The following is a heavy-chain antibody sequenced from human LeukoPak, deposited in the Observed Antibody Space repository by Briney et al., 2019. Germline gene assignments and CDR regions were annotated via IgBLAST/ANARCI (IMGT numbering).Heavy chain of an antibody. CDR1: IHFLRSYD. J-gene: IGHJ4*02. D-gene: IGHD4/OR15-4a*01. CDR2: IYYSGST. CDR3: ARGSAYYYY. Sequence: SETLSLTCSDSIHFLRSYDESGTRQPPGKGLEWIGYIYYSGSTDYNPSLKSRVTISVDMSKNQFSLKLTSATAADTAVYYCARGSAYYYYWGQGTLVTVSS. V-gene: IGHV4-59*08.